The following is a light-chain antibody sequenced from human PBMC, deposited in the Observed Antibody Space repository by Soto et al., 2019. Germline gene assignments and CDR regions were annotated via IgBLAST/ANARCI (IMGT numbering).Light chain of an antibody. V-gene: IGKV4-1*01. CDR1: QSVLYSSNNKNY. CDR2: WAS. CDR3: QQYYSTPPMYT. Sequence: DIVLTQSPDSLAVSLGERATINCKSSQSVLYSSNNKNYLAWYQQKPGQPPKLLIYWASTRESGVPDRFSGGGSGTDFTLTISSLQAEDGAVYYCQQYYSTPPMYTFGQGTKLEIK. J-gene: IGKJ2*01.